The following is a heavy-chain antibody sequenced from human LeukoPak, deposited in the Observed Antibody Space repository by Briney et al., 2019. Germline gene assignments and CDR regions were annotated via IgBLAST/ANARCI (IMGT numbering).Heavy chain of an antibody. CDR3: ARDGTAPGLYFDL. CDR2: IRQDGSEK. J-gene: IGHJ4*01. Sequence: QPGGSLKLSCAASGFTFSSYAMSWVRQAPGKGPEWVASIRQDGSEKTYVDSVKGRFTISRDNNKNSLSLQLNGLRAEDTAVYYCARDGTAPGLYFDLWGQGTLVTVSS. CDR1: GFTFSSYA. V-gene: IGHV3-7*01. D-gene: IGHD6-13*01.